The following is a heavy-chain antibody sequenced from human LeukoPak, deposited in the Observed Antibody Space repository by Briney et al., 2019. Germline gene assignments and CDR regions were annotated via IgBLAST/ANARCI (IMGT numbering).Heavy chain of an antibody. J-gene: IGHJ3*02. Sequence: PGGSLRLSCAASGFTFSSYGMHWVRQAPGKGLEWVAFIRYDGSNKYYADSVKGRFTISRDNAKNSLYLQMNSLRAEDTAVYYCANGDSSSWFDAFDIWGQGTMVTVSS. CDR3: ANGDSSSWFDAFDI. D-gene: IGHD6-13*01. CDR1: GFTFSSYG. V-gene: IGHV3-30*02. CDR2: IRYDGSNK.